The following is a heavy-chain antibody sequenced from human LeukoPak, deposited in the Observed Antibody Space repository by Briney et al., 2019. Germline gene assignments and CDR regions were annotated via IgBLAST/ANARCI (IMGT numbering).Heavy chain of an antibody. CDR2: IYYSGST. V-gene: IGHV4-59*01. CDR1: GGSISSYY. D-gene: IGHD3-9*01. Sequence: PSETLSLTCTVSGGSISSYYWSWIRQPPGKGLEWIGYIYYSGSTNYNPSLKSRVTISVDTSKNQFSLKLSSVTAADTAVYYCARVGYDILTGYSNFDYWGQGTLVTVSS. CDR3: ARVGYDILTGYSNFDY. J-gene: IGHJ4*02.